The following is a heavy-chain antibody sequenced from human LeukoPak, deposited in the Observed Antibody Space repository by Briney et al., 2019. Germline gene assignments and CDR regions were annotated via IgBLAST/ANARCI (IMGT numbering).Heavy chain of an antibody. V-gene: IGHV4-59*01. CDR1: GGSISSYY. CDR2: IYYSGST. J-gene: IGHJ5*02. CDR3: SRGQGSWSRNNWLDP. Sequence: KSSETLSLTCTVSGGSISSYYWSWIRQPPGKGLEWIGYIYYSGSTNYNPSLKSRVTISADTSNNHLSLRLSSVTAADTAVYYCSRGQGSWSRNNWLDPLGQGTLVTVSS. D-gene: IGHD6-13*01.